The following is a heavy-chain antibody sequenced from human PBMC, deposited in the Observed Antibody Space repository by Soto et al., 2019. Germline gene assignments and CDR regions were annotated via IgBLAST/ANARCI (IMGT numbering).Heavy chain of an antibody. Sequence: GGSLRLSCAASGFTFSSYAMSWVRQAPGKGLEWVSVISGSGSSTYYADSVKGRFTISRDNSKKTLYVQMNSLRAEDTAVYYCAKMSDFWSGSPTYHFDYWGQVTQVTVAS. CDR2: ISGSGSST. V-gene: IGHV3-23*01. J-gene: IGHJ4*02. D-gene: IGHD3-3*01. CDR1: GFTFSSYA. CDR3: AKMSDFWSGSPTYHFDY.